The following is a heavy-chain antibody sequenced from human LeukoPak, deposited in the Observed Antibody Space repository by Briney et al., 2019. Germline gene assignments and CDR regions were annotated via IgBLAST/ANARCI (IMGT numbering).Heavy chain of an antibody. CDR1: EFTFSSYG. CDR2: IRYDGSNQ. D-gene: IGHD2-2*01. Sequence: GGSLRLSCAPSEFTFSSYGMHWVRQAPGKGLEWVAFIRYDGSNQFYADSVKGRFTISRDNSKNTLYLQMNSLRAEDTAVYYCARDLGWSSSTSCYGACYYYYMDVWGKGTTVTVSS. V-gene: IGHV3-30*02. CDR3: ARDLGWSSSTSCYGACYYYYMDV. J-gene: IGHJ6*03.